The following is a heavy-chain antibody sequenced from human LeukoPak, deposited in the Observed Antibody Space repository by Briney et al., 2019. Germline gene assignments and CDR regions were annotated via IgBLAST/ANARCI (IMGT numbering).Heavy chain of an antibody. CDR2: INPNSGGT. CDR3: ARDQEEYTSDFDY. Sequence: EASVKVSCRASGYTFTGYYMHWVRQAPGQGLEWMGWINPNSGGTNYAQKFQGRVTMTRDTSISTAYMELSRLRSDDTAVYYCARDQEEYTSDFDYWGQGTLVTVSS. J-gene: IGHJ4*02. D-gene: IGHD2/OR15-2a*01. V-gene: IGHV1-2*02. CDR1: GYTFTGYY.